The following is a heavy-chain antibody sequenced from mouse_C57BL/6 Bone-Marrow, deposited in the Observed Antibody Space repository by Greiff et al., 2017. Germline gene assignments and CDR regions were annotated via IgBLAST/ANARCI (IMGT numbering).Heavy chain of an antibody. CDR3: TLTAVWYFDV. J-gene: IGHJ1*03. V-gene: IGHV14-4*01. CDR1: GFNIKDDY. D-gene: IGHD1-2*01. CDR2: IDPENGDT. Sequence: VQLQQSGAELVRPGASVKLSCTASGFNIKDDYMHWVKQRPEQGLEWIGWIDPENGDTEYASKFQGKATITADTSSNTAYLQLSSLTSEDTAVYYCTLTAVWYFDVWGTGTTVTVSS.